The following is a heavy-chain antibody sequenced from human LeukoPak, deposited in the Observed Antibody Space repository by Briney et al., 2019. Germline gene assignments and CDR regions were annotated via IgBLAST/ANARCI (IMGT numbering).Heavy chain of an antibody. J-gene: IGHJ5*02. CDR3: ARDEITSGYDLVGPDWFDP. D-gene: IGHD3-22*01. V-gene: IGHV1-18*01. CDR1: GYTFTSYG. CDR2: ISAFNGNT. Sequence: ASVKVSCKASGYTFTSYGISWVRQAPGQGLEWMGWISAFNGNTNYAQKLQGRVTMTTDTSTSTAYMELRSLRSDDTAVYYCARDEITSGYDLVGPDWFDPWGQGTLVTVSS.